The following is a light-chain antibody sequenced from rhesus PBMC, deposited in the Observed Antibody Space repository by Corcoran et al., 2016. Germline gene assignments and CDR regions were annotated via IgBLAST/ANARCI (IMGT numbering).Light chain of an antibody. V-gene: IGKV1-74*01. CDR2: KES. CDR3: QHGYGTPFT. Sequence: DIQMTQSPSSLSASVGDRVTITCRASENVNNFLNWYQQKPGKAPKLLIYKESTLQSGVPSRFSGSGSVTEYTFTISSLQPEDVATYYCQHGYGTPFTFGPGTKLDIK. CDR1: ENVNNF. J-gene: IGKJ3*01.